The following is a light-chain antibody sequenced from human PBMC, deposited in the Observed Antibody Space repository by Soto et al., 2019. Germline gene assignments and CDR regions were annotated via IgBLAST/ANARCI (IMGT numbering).Light chain of an antibody. J-gene: IGLJ3*02. CDR3: SSFTSTSTLEV. Sequence: QSALTQPASVSGSPGQSITISCTGTSSDVGGYNYVSWYQQHPGEAPKVIIYEVSNRPSGVSSRFSGSKSGNTASLTISGLQAEDEADYYCSSFTSTSTLEVFGGGTKLTVL. CDR2: EVS. CDR1: SSDVGGYNY. V-gene: IGLV2-14*01.